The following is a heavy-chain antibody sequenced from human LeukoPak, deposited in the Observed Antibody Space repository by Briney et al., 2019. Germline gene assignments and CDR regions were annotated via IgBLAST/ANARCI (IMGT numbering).Heavy chain of an antibody. CDR2: IYTSGST. CDR1: GGSISSGSYY. CDR3: ARETTATTAFDY. D-gene: IGHD4-17*01. Sequence: PSQTLSLTCTVSGGSISSGSYYWSWIRQPAGKGLEWIGRIYTSGSTNYNPSLKSRVTISVDTSKNQFSLKLRSVTAADTAVYYCARETTATTAFDYWGQGTLVTVSS. V-gene: IGHV4-61*02. J-gene: IGHJ4*02.